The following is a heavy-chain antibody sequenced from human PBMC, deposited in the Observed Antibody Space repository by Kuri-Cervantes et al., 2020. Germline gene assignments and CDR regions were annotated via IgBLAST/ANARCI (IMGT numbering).Heavy chain of an antibody. CDR2: IIPIFGTA. Sequence: SVKVSCKASGGTFSSYAISWVRQAPGQGLEWMGGIIPIFGTANYARKFQGRVTITADKSTSTAYMELRSLRSDDTAVYYCASRSPKSRSTYYSMISHYMDVWGKGTTVTVSS. J-gene: IGHJ6*03. V-gene: IGHV1-69*06. D-gene: IGHD3-22*01. CDR3: ASRSPKSRSTYYSMISHYMDV. CDR1: GGTFSSYA.